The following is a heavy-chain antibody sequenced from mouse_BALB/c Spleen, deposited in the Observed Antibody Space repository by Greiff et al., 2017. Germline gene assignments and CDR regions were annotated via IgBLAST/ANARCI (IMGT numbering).Heavy chain of an antibody. CDR1: GFTFTDYY. CDR2: IRNKANGYTT. CDR3: ARDIRYYGSSSGWFAY. J-gene: IGHJ3*01. Sequence: EVKVVESGGGLVQPGGSLRLSCATSGFTFTDYYMSWVRQPPGKALEWLGFIRNKANGYTTEYSASVKGRFTISRDNSQSILYLQMNTLRAEDSATYYCARDIRYYGSSSGWFAYWGQGTLVTVSA. D-gene: IGHD1-1*01. V-gene: IGHV7-3*02.